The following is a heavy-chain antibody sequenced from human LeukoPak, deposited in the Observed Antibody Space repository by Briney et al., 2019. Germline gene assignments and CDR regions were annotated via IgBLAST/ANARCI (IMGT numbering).Heavy chain of an antibody. CDR3: ARDLGDSGYYHPWYFDS. CDR1: GFTFSSYA. CDR2: ISGSGGST. Sequence: PGGSLRLSCAASGFTFSSYAMSWVRQAPGKGLEWVSAISGSGGSTYYADSVKGRFTISRDNSKNTLYLQMDNLRAEDTAVYYCARDLGDSGYYHPWYFDSWGRGTLVTVSS. J-gene: IGHJ4*02. V-gene: IGHV3-23*01. D-gene: IGHD3-3*01.